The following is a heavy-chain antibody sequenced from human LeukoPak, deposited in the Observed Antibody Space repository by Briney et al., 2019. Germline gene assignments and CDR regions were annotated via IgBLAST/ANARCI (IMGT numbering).Heavy chain of an antibody. CDR1: GFTFSSYA. V-gene: IGHV3-23*01. J-gene: IGHJ3*02. D-gene: IGHD2-21*02. Sequence: PGGSLRLSCAASGFTFSSYAMSWVRQAPGKGLEWVSAISGSGGSTYYADSVKGRFTISRDNSKNTLYLQMNSLRAEDTALYYCARQLAYCGGDCFAFDIWGQGTMVTVSS. CDR2: ISGSGGST. CDR3: ARQLAYCGGDCFAFDI.